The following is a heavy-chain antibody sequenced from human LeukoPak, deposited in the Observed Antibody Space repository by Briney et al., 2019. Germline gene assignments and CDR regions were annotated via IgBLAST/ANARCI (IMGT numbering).Heavy chain of an antibody. CDR2: IYHSGST. Sequence: SETLSLTCAVSGGSISSGGYSWSWIRQPPGKGLEWIGYIYHSGSTYYNPSLKSRVTISVGRSKNQFSLRLSSVTAADTAVYYCAMAFIGSGWTLDYWGQGTLVTVSS. V-gene: IGHV4-30-2*01. CDR1: GGSISSGGYS. CDR3: AMAFIGSGWTLDY. J-gene: IGHJ4*02. D-gene: IGHD6-19*01.